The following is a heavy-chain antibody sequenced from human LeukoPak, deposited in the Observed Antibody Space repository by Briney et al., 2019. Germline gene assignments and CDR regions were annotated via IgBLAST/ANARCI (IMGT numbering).Heavy chain of an antibody. V-gene: IGHV4-59*01. CDR3: ARAIVVVPSAADWFDP. CDR1: GGSISSYY. J-gene: IGHJ5*02. Sequence: PSETLSLTCTVSGGSISSYYWSWIRQPPGKGLGWIGYIYYSGSTNYNPSLKSRVTISVDTSKNQFSLKLSSVTAADTAVYYCARAIVVVPSAADWFDPWGQGTLVTVSP. D-gene: IGHD2-21*01. CDR2: IYYSGST.